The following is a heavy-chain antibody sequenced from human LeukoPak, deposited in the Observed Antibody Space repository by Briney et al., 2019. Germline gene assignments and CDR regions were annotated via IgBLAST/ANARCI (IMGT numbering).Heavy chain of an antibody. CDR1: GYSISNGYF. CDR3: ASHYSSSAYYYYYYMDV. CDR2: IFQSGST. V-gene: IGHV4-38-2*01. J-gene: IGHJ6*03. D-gene: IGHD6-6*01. Sequence: NTSETLSLTCAVSGYSISNGYFWGWIRQPPGKGLEWIGSIFQSGSTYHNPSLKSRVTISVNTSKNQFSLNLSSVTAADTAVYYCASHYSSSAYYYYYYMDVWGKGTTVTVSS.